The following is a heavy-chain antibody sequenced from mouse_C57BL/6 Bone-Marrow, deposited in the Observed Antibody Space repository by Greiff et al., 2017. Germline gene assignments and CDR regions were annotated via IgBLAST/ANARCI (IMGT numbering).Heavy chain of an antibody. V-gene: IGHV1-69*01. D-gene: IGHD2-2*01. J-gene: IGHJ3*01. CDR3: ASGMVTPFAY. CDR1: GYTFTSYW. Sequence: QVQLQQPGAELVMPGASVKLSCKASGYTFTSYWMHWVKQRPGQGLEWIGELDPSDSYTNYNQKFKGKSTLTVDKSSSTAYMQLSSLTSEDSAVYYCASGMVTPFAYWGQGTLVTVSA. CDR2: LDPSDSYT.